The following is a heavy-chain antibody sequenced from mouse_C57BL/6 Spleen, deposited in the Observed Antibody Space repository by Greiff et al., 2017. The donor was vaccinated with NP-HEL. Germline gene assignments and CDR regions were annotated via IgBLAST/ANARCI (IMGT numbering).Heavy chain of an antibody. J-gene: IGHJ1*03. D-gene: IGHD4-1*01. CDR1: GYTFTSYG. CDR3: ARSGKTGTWYFDV. V-gene: IGHV1-81*01. CDR2: IYPRSGNT. Sequence: QVQLKQSGAELARPGASVKLSCKASGYTFTSYGISWVKQRTGQGLEWIGEIYPRSGNTYYNEKFKGKATLTADKSSSTAYMELRSLTSEDSAVYFCARSGKTGTWYFDVWGTGTTVTVSS.